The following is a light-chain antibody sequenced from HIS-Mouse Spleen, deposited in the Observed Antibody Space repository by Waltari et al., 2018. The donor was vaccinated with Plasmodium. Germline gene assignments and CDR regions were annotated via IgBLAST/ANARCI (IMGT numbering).Light chain of an antibody. CDR1: QSISSY. V-gene: IGKV1-39*01. J-gene: IGKJ1*01. CDR3: QQNYNTWT. CDR2: AAS. Sequence: DIQMTQSPSSLSAYVGDRVTNTCRASQSISSYLNWYQQKPGKAPKLLIYAASSLQSGVPSRFSGSGSGTDFTLTISSLQPEDFATYYCQQNYNTWTFGQGTKVEIK.